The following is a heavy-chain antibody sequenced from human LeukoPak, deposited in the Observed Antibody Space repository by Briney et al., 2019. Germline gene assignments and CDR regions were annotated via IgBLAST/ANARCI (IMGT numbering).Heavy chain of an antibody. CDR3: ARRAVAGTVGY. CDR2: INHSGST. CDR1: GGSFSGYY. D-gene: IGHD6-19*01. V-gene: IGHV4-34*01. Sequence: SETLSLTCAVYGGSFSGYYWSWIRQPPGKGLEWIGEINHSGSTNYNPSLKSRVTISVDTSKNQFSLKLSSVTAADTAVYYCARRAVAGTVGYWGQGTLVTVSS. J-gene: IGHJ4*02.